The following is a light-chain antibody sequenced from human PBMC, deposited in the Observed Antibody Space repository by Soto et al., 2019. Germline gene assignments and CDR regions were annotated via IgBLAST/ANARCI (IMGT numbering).Light chain of an antibody. J-gene: IGLJ2*01. CDR3: QSYDGSFVL. Sequence: NFMLTRPHSVSESPGETVTISCTRTSGGIASNYVQWYQQRPGSAPTIVIYEHNQRPSGVPDRFSGSTDGSSNSASLTISGLQTEDEADYYCQSYDGSFVLFGGGTKVTVL. CDR1: SGGIASNY. V-gene: IGLV6-57*04. CDR2: EHN.